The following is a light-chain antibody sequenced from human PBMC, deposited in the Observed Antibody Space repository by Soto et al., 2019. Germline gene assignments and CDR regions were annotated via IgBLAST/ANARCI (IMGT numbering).Light chain of an antibody. Sequence: DIQMTQSPSTLSASVGDRVAITCRASQGIYTWLAWYQQKPGKAPKLLIYKASSLESGVPSRFSGSGSGTDFTLTISSLQPDDFATYYCQQYNSYSPLTFGGGTKVDIK. CDR3: QQYNSYSPLT. CDR1: QGIYTW. J-gene: IGKJ4*01. V-gene: IGKV1-5*03. CDR2: KAS.